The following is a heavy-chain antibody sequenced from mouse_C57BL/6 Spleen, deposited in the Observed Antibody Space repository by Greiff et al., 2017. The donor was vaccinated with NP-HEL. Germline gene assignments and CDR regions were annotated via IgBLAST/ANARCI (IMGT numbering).Heavy chain of an antibody. D-gene: IGHD3-1*01. CDR2: IYPGDGDT. V-gene: IGHV1-82*01. CDR1: GYAFSSSW. J-gene: IGHJ4*01. Sequence: VQLKESGPELVKPGASVKISCKASGYAFSSSWMNWVKQRPGKGLEWIGRIYPGDGDTNYNGKFKGKATLTADKSSSTAYMQLSSLTSEDSAVYFCARGLEGAMDYWGQGTSVTVSS. CDR3: ARGLEGAMDY.